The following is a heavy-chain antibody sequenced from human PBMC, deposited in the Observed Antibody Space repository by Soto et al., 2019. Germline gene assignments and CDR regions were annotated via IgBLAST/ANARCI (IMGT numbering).Heavy chain of an antibody. D-gene: IGHD3-16*01. CDR3: ARGGRRTGSYADAFDI. CDR1: GFTFSSYW. V-gene: IGHV3-7*03. J-gene: IGHJ3*02. Sequence: EVQLVESGGGLVQPGGSLRLSCAASGFTFSSYWMSWVRQAPGKGLEWVANVKGDGSERYYVDSVKGRFTISGDNAKNSLYLQMNSPRAEDTAVYYCARGGRRTGSYADAFDIWGQGTMVTVSS. CDR2: VKGDGSER.